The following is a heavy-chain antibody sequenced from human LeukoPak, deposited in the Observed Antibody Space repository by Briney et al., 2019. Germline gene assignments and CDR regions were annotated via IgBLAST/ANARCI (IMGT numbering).Heavy chain of an antibody. CDR1: GFTFSNYW. D-gene: IGHD5-24*01. CDR2: INSDGSST. Sequence: GGSLRLSCAASGFTFSNYWMHWVRQAPGKGLVWVSRINSDGSSTSYADSVKGRFTISRDNAKNSLYLQMNSLRAEDTALYYCAKDRDGYNGNFDYWGQGNLVTVSS. J-gene: IGHJ4*02. V-gene: IGHV3-74*01. CDR3: AKDRDGYNGNFDY.